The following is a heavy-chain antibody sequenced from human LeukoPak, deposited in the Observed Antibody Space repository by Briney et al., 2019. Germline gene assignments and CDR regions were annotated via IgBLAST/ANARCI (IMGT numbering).Heavy chain of an antibody. CDR1: GFTFSSSD. J-gene: IGHJ4*02. Sequence: GGSLRLSCAASGFTFSSSDLHWVRQAPGKGLEWVAVISYGGSNRYYAESVKGRSTISRDNSKNTLYLQMNSLRTEDAAVYYCAKDLQGHYALDYWGQGTLVTVSS. CDR3: AKDLQGHYALDY. V-gene: IGHV3-30*18. CDR2: ISYGGSNR. D-gene: IGHD2-2*01.